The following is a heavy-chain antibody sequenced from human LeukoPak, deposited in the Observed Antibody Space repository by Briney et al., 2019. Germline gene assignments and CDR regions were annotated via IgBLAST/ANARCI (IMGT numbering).Heavy chain of an antibody. CDR2: IYYSEST. CDR1: GGSISSYY. V-gene: IGHV4-59*01. J-gene: IGHJ3*02. D-gene: IGHD3-22*01. Sequence: SETLSLTCTVSGGSISSYYWSWIRQPPGKGLEWIGYIYYSESTNYNPSLKSRVTISVDTSKNQFSLKLSSVTAADTAVYYCARVGHYYDSSGYERGWAFDIWGQGTMVTVSS. CDR3: ARVGHYYDSSGYERGWAFDI.